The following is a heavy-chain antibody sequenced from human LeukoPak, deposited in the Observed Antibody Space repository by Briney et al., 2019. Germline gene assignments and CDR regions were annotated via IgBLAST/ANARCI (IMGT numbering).Heavy chain of an antibody. CDR2: INPNSGGT. J-gene: IGHJ4*02. D-gene: IGHD4-23*01. Sequence: ASVKVSCKASGYTFTGYYMHWVRQAPGQGLEWMGWINPNSGGTNYAQKFQGRVTMTRDTSISTAYMELSRLRSDDTAVYYCARVRGTTVVTGVYGYWGQGTLVTVSS. CDR1: GYTFTGYY. V-gene: IGHV1-2*02. CDR3: ARVRGTTVVTGVYGY.